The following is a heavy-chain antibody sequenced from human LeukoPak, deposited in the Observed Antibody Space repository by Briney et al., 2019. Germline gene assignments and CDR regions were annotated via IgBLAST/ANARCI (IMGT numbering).Heavy chain of an antibody. D-gene: IGHD6-19*01. CDR1: GYSISSGYY. V-gene: IGHV4-38-2*02. CDR3: ARAGSSGPIYYYYYMDV. CDR2: IYHSGST. Sequence: SETLSLTCTVSGYSISSGYYWGWIRPPPGKGLEWIGSIYHSGSTYYNPSLKSRVTISVDTSKNQFSLKLSSVTAADTAVYYCARAGSSGPIYYYYYMDVWGKGTTVTVSS. J-gene: IGHJ6*03.